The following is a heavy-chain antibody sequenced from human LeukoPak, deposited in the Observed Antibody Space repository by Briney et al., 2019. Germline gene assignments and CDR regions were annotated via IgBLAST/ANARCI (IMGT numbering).Heavy chain of an antibody. J-gene: IGHJ3*02. CDR2: IYYSGST. CDR1: GGSISSGDYY. D-gene: IGHD6-13*01. CDR3: ARGDGSSWYRAAFDI. Sequence: PSQTLSLTCTVSGGSISSGDYYWSWIRQPPGKGLEWIGYIYYSGSTYYNPSLKSRVTISVDTSKNQFSLKLSSVTAADTAVYYCARGDGSSWYRAAFDIWGQGTMVTVSS. V-gene: IGHV4-30-4*08.